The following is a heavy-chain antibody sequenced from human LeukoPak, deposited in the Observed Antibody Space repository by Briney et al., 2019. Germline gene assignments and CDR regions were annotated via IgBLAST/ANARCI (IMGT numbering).Heavy chain of an antibody. V-gene: IGHV1-18*01. D-gene: IGHD6-19*01. CDR2: ISAYNGNT. Sequence: GASVKVSCKASGYTFTSYGISWVRQAPGQGLEWMGWISAYNGNTNYAQKLQGRVTMTTDTSTSTAYMELRSLRSDDTAVYYCAKDRIIAVAGYFDYWGQGTLVTVSS. J-gene: IGHJ4*02. CDR1: GYTFTSYG. CDR3: AKDRIIAVAGYFDY.